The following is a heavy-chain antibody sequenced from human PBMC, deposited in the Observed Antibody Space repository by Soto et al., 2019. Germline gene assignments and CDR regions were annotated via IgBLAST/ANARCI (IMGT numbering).Heavy chain of an antibody. Sequence: QVQLVQSGAEVKKPGASVKVSCKASGYTFTTYGISWVRQAPGQGLEWMGWISSYNDYTNYAQKLQGRVTLTTDTSTRTAYMELRSLRSDDTAVYYCARARNDNYYYGMDVWGQGTTVTVSS. J-gene: IGHJ6*02. V-gene: IGHV1-18*01. D-gene: IGHD3-22*01. CDR2: ISSYNDYT. CDR3: ARARNDNYYYGMDV. CDR1: GYTFTTYG.